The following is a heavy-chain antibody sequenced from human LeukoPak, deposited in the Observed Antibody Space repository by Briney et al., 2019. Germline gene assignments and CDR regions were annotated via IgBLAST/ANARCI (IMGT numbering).Heavy chain of an antibody. J-gene: IGHJ6*03. D-gene: IGHD6-19*01. Sequence: ASVKVSCKAFGYTFTGYWMHWVRQAPGQGPEWMGVISPSGGSTIYAQKFKGRVTLTRDMSTSTDYLELSSLRSEDTAVYYCARDRIAVAGRKYYYYMDVWGKGTTVTVSS. CDR1: GYTFTGYW. CDR2: ISPSGGST. CDR3: ARDRIAVAGRKYYYYMDV. V-gene: IGHV1-46*01.